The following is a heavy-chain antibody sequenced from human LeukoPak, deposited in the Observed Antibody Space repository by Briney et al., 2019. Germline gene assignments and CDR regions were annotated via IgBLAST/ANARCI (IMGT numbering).Heavy chain of an antibody. J-gene: IGHJ6*03. D-gene: IGHD3-10*01. CDR3: ARHRYYYRSGSYYGAPYYMDA. V-gene: IGHV4-39*01. Sequence: SETLSLTCTVSGGSISSSSYYWGWIRQPPGKGLEWIGSIYYSGSTYYNPSLKSRVTISVDTSKNQFSLKLSSVTAADTAVYYCARHRYYYRSGSYYGAPYYMDAWGKGTTVTISS. CDR2: IYYSGST. CDR1: GGSISSSSYY.